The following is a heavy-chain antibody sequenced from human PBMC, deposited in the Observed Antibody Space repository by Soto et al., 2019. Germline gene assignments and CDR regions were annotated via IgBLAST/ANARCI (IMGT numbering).Heavy chain of an antibody. V-gene: IGHV4-59*08. J-gene: IGHJ4*02. CDR1: GGSISTYY. CDR3: VRNKYQLPFDY. CDR2: ISYSGST. D-gene: IGHD2-2*01. Sequence: SETLSLTCTVSGGSISTYYWSWIRQPPGKGLEWIGYISYSGSTNYNPSLKSRVTMSVDTSKNQFSLNLSSVTVADTAVYYCVRNKYQLPFDYWGQGTLVTVSS.